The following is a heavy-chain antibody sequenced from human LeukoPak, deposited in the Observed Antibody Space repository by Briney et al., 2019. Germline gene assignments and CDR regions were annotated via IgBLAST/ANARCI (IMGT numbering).Heavy chain of an antibody. Sequence: ASVKVSCXVSGYTLTVLSMHWVRQARGKGLEWMGGFDPEDGETIYAQKFQGRVTMTEDTSTDTAYMELSSLRSEDTAVYYCATSLWSYFQHWGQGTLVTVSS. CDR1: GYTLTVLS. D-gene: IGHD1-1*01. CDR2: FDPEDGET. V-gene: IGHV1-24*01. CDR3: ATSLWSYFQH. J-gene: IGHJ1*01.